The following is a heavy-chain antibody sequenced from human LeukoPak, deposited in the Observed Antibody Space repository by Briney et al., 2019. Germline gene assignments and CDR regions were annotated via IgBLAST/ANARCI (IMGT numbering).Heavy chain of an antibody. Sequence: QAGGSLRLSCAASGFTFDDYGMSWVRHAPGKGLEWVSGISGSGGSTYYADSVKGRFTISRDNSKNTLYLQMNSLRAEDTAVYYCAKDDQDYSNYVSGASTFYWGQGTLVTVSS. D-gene: IGHD4-11*01. CDR3: AKDDQDYSNYVSGASTFY. CDR2: ISGSGGST. J-gene: IGHJ4*02. V-gene: IGHV3-23*01. CDR1: GFTFDDYG.